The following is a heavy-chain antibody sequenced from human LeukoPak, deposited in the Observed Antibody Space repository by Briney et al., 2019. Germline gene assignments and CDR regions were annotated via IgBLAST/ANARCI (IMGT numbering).Heavy chain of an antibody. D-gene: IGHD5-12*01. V-gene: IGHV4-59*07. Sequence: SDTLSLICTVSDGFNTNYYWSWIRQPPAKGLEWIGHIYYSGSTNYNPSLKSRVTISVDTSKKQFSLKLSSVTAADTAVYYCARLSGYDWESSYDYWGQGTLVTVSS. J-gene: IGHJ4*02. CDR3: ARLSGYDWESSYDY. CDR2: IYYSGST. CDR1: DGFNTNYY.